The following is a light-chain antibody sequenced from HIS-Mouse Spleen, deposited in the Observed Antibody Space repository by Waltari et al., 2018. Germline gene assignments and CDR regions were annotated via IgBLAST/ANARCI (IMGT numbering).Light chain of an antibody. CDR3: SSYAGSNIVV. V-gene: IGLV2-8*01. CDR1: SSAVGVYNY. J-gene: IGLJ2*01. Sequence: QSALTQPPSASGSPGQSVTISCTGTSSAVGVYNYVPWYQQHPGKAPKLMIYEVSKRPSGVPDRFSGSKSGNTASLTVSGLQAEDEADYYCSSYAGSNIVVFGGGTKLTVL. CDR2: EVS.